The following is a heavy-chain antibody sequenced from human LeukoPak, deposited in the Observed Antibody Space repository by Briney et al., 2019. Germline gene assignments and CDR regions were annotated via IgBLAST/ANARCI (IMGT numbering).Heavy chain of an antibody. CDR3: APQGTRTNGI. CDR1: GFTFSSYS. CDR2: ISSSSSYM. Sequence: PGGSLRLSCAASGFTFSSYSMNWVRQAPGKGLEWVSSISSSSSYMYYADSVKGRFTISRDNAKSSVYLQVNSLRAEGTAVYYCAPQGTRTNGIWGQGTLVTVSS. D-gene: IGHD2-8*01. V-gene: IGHV3-21*01. J-gene: IGHJ4*02.